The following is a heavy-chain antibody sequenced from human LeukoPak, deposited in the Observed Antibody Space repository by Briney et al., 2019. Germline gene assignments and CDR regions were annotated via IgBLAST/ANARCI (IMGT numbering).Heavy chain of an antibody. CDR3: ARAGTMVRGVIPTTWFDP. D-gene: IGHD3-10*01. CDR1: GGSISSGGYS. V-gene: IGHV4-30-2*01. Sequence: PSQTLSLTCAVSGGSISSGGYSWSWIRQPPGKGLEWIGYIYHSGSTYYNPSLKSRVTISVDRSKNQFSLKLSPVTAADTAVYYCARAGTMVRGVIPTTWFDPWGQGTLVTVSS. CDR2: IYHSGST. J-gene: IGHJ5*02.